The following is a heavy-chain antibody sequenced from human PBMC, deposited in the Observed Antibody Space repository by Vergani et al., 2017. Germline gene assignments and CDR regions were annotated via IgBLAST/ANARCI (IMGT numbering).Heavy chain of an antibody. CDR1: EYSFGNYW. J-gene: IGHJ4*02. Sequence: EVELAQSGPEMRKPGESLKIPCKGSEYSFGNYWIVWVRQMPGKGLEWMGIIHPADSDTRYSPSFQGQVTISADKSISTAFLQWDSLKASDTALYYCARHTTYTDSWGQGTLVTVSS. CDR2: IHPADSDT. V-gene: IGHV5-51*01. D-gene: IGHD1-1*01. CDR3: ARHTTYTDS.